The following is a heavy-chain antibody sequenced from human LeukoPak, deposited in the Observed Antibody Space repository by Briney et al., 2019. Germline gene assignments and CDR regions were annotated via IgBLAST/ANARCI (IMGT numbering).Heavy chain of an antibody. D-gene: IGHD2-21*01. CDR2: SYTSGGT. CDR1: GGSVSAYY. V-gene: IGHV4-4*07. Sequence: SETLSLTCTVSGGSVSAYYWSWIRQPAGKGLEWIGRSYTSGGTNYNPSLKSRVTMSVDTSKNQFSLRLKSVTAADTAVYYCAVVVNASWRQAWGQGTLVTVSS. J-gene: IGHJ5*02. CDR3: AVVVNASWRQA.